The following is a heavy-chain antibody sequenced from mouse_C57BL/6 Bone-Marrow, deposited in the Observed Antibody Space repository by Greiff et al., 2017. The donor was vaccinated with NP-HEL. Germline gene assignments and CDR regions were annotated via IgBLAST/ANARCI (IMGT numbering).Heavy chain of an antibody. D-gene: IGHD1-1*01. CDR3: TTGSSWDFDY. V-gene: IGHV14-4*01. CDR1: GFNIKDDY. J-gene: IGHJ2*01. CDR2: IDPENGDT. Sequence: EVKLQESGAELVRPGASVKLSCTASGFNIKDDYMHWVKQRPEQGLEWIGWIDPENGDTEYASKFQGKATITADTSSNTAYLQLSSLTSEDTAVYYCTTGSSWDFDYWGQGTTLTVSS.